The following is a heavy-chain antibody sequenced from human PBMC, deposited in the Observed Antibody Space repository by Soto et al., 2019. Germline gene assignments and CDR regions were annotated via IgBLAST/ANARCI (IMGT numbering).Heavy chain of an antibody. J-gene: IGHJ4*02. CDR1: GGTFSSYT. D-gene: IGHD2-2*01. Sequence: QVQLVQSGAEVKKPGSSVKVSCKASGGTFSSYTISWVRQAPGQGLEWMGRIIPILGIANYAQKFQGRVTITADKSTSTAYMELSSLRSEYTAVYYCARARNYCSSTSCYERHFDYWGQGTLVTVSS. V-gene: IGHV1-69*02. CDR2: IIPILGIA. CDR3: ARARNYCSSTSCYERHFDY.